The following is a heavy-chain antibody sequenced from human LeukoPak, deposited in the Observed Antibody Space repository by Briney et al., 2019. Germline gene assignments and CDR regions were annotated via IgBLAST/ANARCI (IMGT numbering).Heavy chain of an antibody. J-gene: IGHJ4*02. CDR1: GGSISGSHYY. D-gene: IGHD1-26*01. CDR2: IYYSGST. Sequence: SETLSLTCTVSGGSISGSHYYWGWIRQPPGKGLEWIGSIYYSGSTYYNPSLKSRVTISVDTSKNQFSLKLSSVTAADTAVYYCASLRERSYYARGFDYWGQGTLVTVSS. V-gene: IGHV4-39*01. CDR3: ASLRERSYYARGFDY.